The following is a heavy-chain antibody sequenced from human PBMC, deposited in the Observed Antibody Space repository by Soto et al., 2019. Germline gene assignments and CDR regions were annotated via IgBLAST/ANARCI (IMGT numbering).Heavy chain of an antibody. CDR2: INTKTGGT. Sequence: QVHLVQSGAEVKKPGASVKVSCKASGYSFTDYYMHWVRQAPGQGLEWMGWINTKTGGTNYAQRVQGRVTMTGDTSINTAYMELSRLRSDDTAFYYCARVGPTGGFDPWGQGTVVTVSS. CDR1: GYSFTDYY. V-gene: IGHV1-2*02. CDR3: ARVGPTGGFDP. J-gene: IGHJ5*02. D-gene: IGHD1-26*01.